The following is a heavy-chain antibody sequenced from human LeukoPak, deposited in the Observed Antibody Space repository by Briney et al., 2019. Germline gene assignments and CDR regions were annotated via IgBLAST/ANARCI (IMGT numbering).Heavy chain of an antibody. V-gene: IGHV3-9*01. D-gene: IGHD5-12*01. CDR2: ISWNSGSI. CDR1: GFTFDDYA. Sequence: GGSLRLSCAASGFTFDDYAMHWVRQAPGKGLEWVSGISWNSGSIGYADSVKGRFTISRDNAKNSLYLQMNSLRAEDTALYYCAKAVSFYVPSGYYFDYWGQGTLVTVSS. CDR3: AKAVSFYVPSGYYFDY. J-gene: IGHJ4*02.